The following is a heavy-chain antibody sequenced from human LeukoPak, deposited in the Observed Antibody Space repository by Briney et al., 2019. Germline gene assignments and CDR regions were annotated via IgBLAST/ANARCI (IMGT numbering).Heavy chain of an antibody. CDR3: ARDNYYGSGSYYNPYYYYYGMDV. Sequence: SSETLSLTCAVYGGSFSGYNWSWIRQPPGKGLEWIGEINHSGGTNYNPSLKSRVTISVDTSKNQFSLKLSSVTAADTAVYYCARDNYYGSGSYYNPYYYYYGMDVWGQGTTVTVSS. D-gene: IGHD3-10*01. CDR2: INHSGGT. V-gene: IGHV4-34*01. CDR1: GGSFSGYN. J-gene: IGHJ6*02.